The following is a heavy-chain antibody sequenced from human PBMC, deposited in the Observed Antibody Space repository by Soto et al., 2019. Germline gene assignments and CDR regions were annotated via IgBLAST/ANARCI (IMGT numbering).Heavy chain of an antibody. CDR2: IYSGGST. CDR3: AREVQSTRGEYYYDSSARPYAFDI. V-gene: IGHV3-66*01. Sequence: GGSLRLSCAASGFTVSSNYMSWVRQAPGKGLEWVSVIYSGGSTYYADSVKGRFTISRDNSKNTLYLQMNSLRAEDTAVYYCAREVQSTRGEYYYDSSARPYAFDIWGQGTMVTVSS. CDR1: GFTVSSNY. D-gene: IGHD3-22*01. J-gene: IGHJ3*02.